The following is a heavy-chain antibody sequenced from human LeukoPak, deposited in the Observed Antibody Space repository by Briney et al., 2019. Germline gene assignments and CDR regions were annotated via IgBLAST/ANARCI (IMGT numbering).Heavy chain of an antibody. CDR1: GGTFSSYA. J-gene: IGHJ3*02. D-gene: IGHD3-22*01. CDR2: IIPIFGTA. Sequence: ASVKVSCKASGGTFSSYAISWVRQAPGQGLEWMGRIIPIFGTANYAQKFQGRVTITTDESTSTAYMELSSLRSEDTAVYCCAVVIADAFDIWGQGTMVTVSS. V-gene: IGHV1-69*05. CDR3: AVVIADAFDI.